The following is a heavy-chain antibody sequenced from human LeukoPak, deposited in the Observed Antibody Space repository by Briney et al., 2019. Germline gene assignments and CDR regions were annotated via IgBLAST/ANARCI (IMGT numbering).Heavy chain of an antibody. Sequence: GGSLRLSCVASGFIVSSNYMSWVRQAPGKGLEWVSVIYSGGRTYYADSVKGRFTISRDNSKSTLYLQMNSLRAEDTAVYYCARGDVYFDYWGQGTLVTVSS. D-gene: IGHD2-21*02. J-gene: IGHJ4*02. CDR1: GFIVSSNY. V-gene: IGHV3-53*01. CDR2: IYSGGRT. CDR3: ARGDVYFDY.